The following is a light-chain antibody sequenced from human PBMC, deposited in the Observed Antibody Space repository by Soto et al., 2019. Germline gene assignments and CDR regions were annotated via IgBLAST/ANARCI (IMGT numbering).Light chain of an antibody. J-gene: IGLJ2*01. Sequence: QSVLTQPPSVSGAPGQRVTISCTGSSSNIGANYHVHWYQQLPGTAPKLLIYGNSNRPSGVPDRFSGSKSGTSASLAITGLQAEDEADYYCQSYDKSLSGVVFGGGTQLTVL. CDR3: QSYDKSLSGVV. CDR1: SSNIGANYH. V-gene: IGLV1-40*01. CDR2: GNS.